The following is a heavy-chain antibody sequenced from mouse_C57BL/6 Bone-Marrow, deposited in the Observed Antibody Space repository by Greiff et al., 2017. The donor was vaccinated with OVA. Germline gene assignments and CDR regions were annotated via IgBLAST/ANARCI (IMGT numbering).Heavy chain of an antibody. CDR3: ERSGAY. CDR2: ISPSTGGT. CDR1: GFTFTSYW. J-gene: IGHJ3*01. D-gene: IGHD3-2*02. Sequence: QVQLQQSGTELVQPGASLKLSCKASGFTFTSYWMHWVRQTPGKGLEWIGNISPSTGGTNYNEKFTSKATLTIDKSYSKAYVQLSSVTSEDSAVYYCERSGAYWGQGTLVTVSA. V-gene: IGHV1-53*01.